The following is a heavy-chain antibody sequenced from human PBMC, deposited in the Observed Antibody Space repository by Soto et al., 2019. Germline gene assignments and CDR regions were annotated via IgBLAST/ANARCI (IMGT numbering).Heavy chain of an antibody. CDR2: IYYSGST. V-gene: IGHV4-31*03. J-gene: IGHJ4*02. D-gene: IGHD2-15*01. Sequence: KSSETLSLTCTVSGGSISSGGYYWSWIRQHPGKGLEWIGYIYYSGSTYYNPSLKSRVTISVDTSKNQFSLKLSSVTAADTAVYYCARDGWGGNAGHFDYWGQGTLVTVSS. CDR3: ARDGWGGNAGHFDY. CDR1: GGSISSGGYY.